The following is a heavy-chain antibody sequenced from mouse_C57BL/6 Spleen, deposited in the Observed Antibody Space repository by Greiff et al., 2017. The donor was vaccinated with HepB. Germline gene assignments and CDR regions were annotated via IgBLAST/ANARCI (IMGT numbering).Heavy chain of an antibody. J-gene: IGHJ2*01. CDR2: INPSSGYT. D-gene: IGHD1-1*01. V-gene: IGHV1-4*01. Sequence: QVQLQQSGAELARPGASVKMSCKASGYTFTSYTMHWVKQRPGQGLEWIGYINPSSGYTKYNQKFKDKATLTADKSSSTAYMQLSSLTSEDSAVYYCARSDYYGSSFYYFDYWGQGTTLTVSS. CDR3: ARSDYYGSSFYYFDY. CDR1: GYTFTSYT.